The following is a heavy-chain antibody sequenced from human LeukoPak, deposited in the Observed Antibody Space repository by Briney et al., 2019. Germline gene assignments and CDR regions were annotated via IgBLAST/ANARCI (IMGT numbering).Heavy chain of an antibody. CDR3: AKDSSSGWYNFDY. CDR1: GFTFDDYA. V-gene: IGHV3-9*01. D-gene: IGHD6-19*01. Sequence: GVSLRLSCAASGFTFDDYAMPWVRQAPGKGLEWVSGISWNSGSIGYADSVKGRFTISRDNAKNSLYLQMNSLRAEDTALYYCAKDSSSGWYNFDYWGQGTLVTVSS. J-gene: IGHJ4*02. CDR2: ISWNSGSI.